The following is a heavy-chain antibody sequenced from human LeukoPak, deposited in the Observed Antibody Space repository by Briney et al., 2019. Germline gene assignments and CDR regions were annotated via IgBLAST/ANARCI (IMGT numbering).Heavy chain of an antibody. Sequence: GESLKISCKGSGYSFTNHYIGWVRLMPGKGLEWRGIIYPGDSDTRYSPSIQGQVTISADKSISTAYLQWSSLEAADTAMYYCARRGYGSGNYYYPNWGQGTLVTVSS. CDR1: GYSFTNHY. CDR2: IYPGDSDT. J-gene: IGHJ4*02. V-gene: IGHV5-51*01. D-gene: IGHD3-10*01. CDR3: ARRGYGSGNYYYPN.